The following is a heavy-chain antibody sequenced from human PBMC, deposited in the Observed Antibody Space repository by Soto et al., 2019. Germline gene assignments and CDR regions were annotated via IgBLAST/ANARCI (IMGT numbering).Heavy chain of an antibody. Sequence: EVQLLESGGGLVQPGGSLRLSCAASGFTFSTYTMSWVRQAPGKGLEWVSRISGSGGSTYYTHSVKGRFTISRDNSKNTLYLQMNSLRAEDTAVYYCATTLYSNYVPPEGYWGQGTLVTVSS. CDR2: ISGSGGST. J-gene: IGHJ4*02. CDR3: ATTLYSNYVPPEGY. D-gene: IGHD4-4*01. CDR1: GFTFSTYT. V-gene: IGHV3-23*01.